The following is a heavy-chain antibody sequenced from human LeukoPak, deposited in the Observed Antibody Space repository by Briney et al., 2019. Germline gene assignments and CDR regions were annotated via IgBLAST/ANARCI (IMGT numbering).Heavy chain of an antibody. D-gene: IGHD4-17*01. CDR1: GGTFSSYA. CDR2: IIPIFGTA. Sequence: ASVKVSCKASGGTFSSYAISWVRQAPGQGLEWMGGIIPIFGTANYAQKFQGRVTITADESTSTAYMELSSLRSEDTAVYYCAGGEATVTTDYYFDYWGQGTLVTVSS. J-gene: IGHJ4*02. V-gene: IGHV1-69*01. CDR3: AGGEATVTTDYYFDY.